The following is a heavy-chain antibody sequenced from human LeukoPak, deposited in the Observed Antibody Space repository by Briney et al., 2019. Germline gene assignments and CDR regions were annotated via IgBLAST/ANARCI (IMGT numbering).Heavy chain of an antibody. CDR2: ISAYKGNT. D-gene: IGHD3-22*01. J-gene: IGHJ6*03. Sequence: GASVKVSCKSSGYTFTSYGISWVRQAPGQGLECMGLISAYKGNTNYAQKLQDRVTMTTDTSTRTPYMDVRRVISDDTGVYNSASGSYDSSGYYPRYYYYMDVWGKETTVTVSS. CDR3: ASGSYDSSGYYPRYYYYMDV. CDR1: GYTFTSYG. V-gene: IGHV1-18*01.